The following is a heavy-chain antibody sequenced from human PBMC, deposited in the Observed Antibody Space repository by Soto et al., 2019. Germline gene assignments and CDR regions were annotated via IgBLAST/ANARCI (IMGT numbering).Heavy chain of an antibody. Sequence: GGSLRLSCAASGFTFSSYSMNWVRQAPGKGLEWVSSISSSRSYIYYAESVKGRFTISRDNAKNTLYLQMNSLGAEDTVVFYCARDVLMVSDYYYGMDVWGQGTTVTVSS. CDR3: ARDVLMVSDYYYGMDV. CDR2: ISSSRSYI. D-gene: IGHD2-8*01. CDR1: GFTFSSYS. V-gene: IGHV3-21*01. J-gene: IGHJ6*02.